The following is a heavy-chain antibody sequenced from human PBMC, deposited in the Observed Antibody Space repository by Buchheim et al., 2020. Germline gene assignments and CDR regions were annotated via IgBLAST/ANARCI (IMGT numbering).Heavy chain of an antibody. CDR2: ISGSGGST. CDR1: GFTFSSYA. Sequence: EVQLLESGGGLVQPGGSLRLSCAASGFTFSSYAMSWVRQAPGKGLEWVSAISGSGGSTYYADSVKGRFTISRDNSKNTLYLQMNSLRAEDTAVYYCAKDLYCSGGSCQYSNYYYYYYYMDVWGKGTT. CDR3: AKDLYCSGGSCQYSNYYYYYYYMDV. J-gene: IGHJ6*03. V-gene: IGHV3-23*01. D-gene: IGHD2-15*01.